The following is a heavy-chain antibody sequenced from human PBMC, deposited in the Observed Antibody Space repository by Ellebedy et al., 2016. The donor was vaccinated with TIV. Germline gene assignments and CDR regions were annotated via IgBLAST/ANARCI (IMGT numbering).Heavy chain of an antibody. J-gene: IGHJ4*02. V-gene: IGHV4-4*01. CDR2: LSHTGNA. D-gene: IGHD3-16*01. Sequence: GSLRLSXSVSGGSVSGSHWWNWVRQAPGKGLEWLGELSHTGNANYHPSLKTRITIMVDSSKKHISLILTPVTAADTAIYFCVRYDLQVGDALADFWGQGTLVTVSS. CDR1: GGSVSGSHW. CDR3: VRYDLQVGDALADF.